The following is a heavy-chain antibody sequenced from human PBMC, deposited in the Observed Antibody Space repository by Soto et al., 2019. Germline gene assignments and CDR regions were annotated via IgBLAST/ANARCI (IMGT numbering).Heavy chain of an antibody. Sequence: GGSLRLSCRASGFTVSSSYMNWVRQAPGKGLEWVSVIYSGGSTYYADSVKGRFTISRDNSKNTLYLQMNSLRAEDTAVYYCARDRIAVAGNPEYFQHWGQGTLVTVSS. V-gene: IGHV3-66*01. CDR3: ARDRIAVAGNPEYFQH. J-gene: IGHJ1*01. CDR1: GFTVSSSY. D-gene: IGHD6-19*01. CDR2: IYSGGST.